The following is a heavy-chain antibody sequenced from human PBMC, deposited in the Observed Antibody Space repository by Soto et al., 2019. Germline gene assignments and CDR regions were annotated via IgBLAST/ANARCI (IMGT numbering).Heavy chain of an antibody. CDR2: IYWDDDK. J-gene: IGHJ5*02. V-gene: IGHV2-5*02. CDR3: AHRNAQQKLVSEWFAP. D-gene: IGHD6-13*01. CDR1: GFSLSTSGGG. Sequence: QITLKESGPTLVKPTQTLTLTCTFSGFSLSTSGGGVGWIRQPPGKALEWLALIYWDDDKRYSPSLKNRLTITQDSSNNPVVITMTNMDTLDTATYYCAHRNAQQKLVSEWFAPWGQGTLVTVSS.